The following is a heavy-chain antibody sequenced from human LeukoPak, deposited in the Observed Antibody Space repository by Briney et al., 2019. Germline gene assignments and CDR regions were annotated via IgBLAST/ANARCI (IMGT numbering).Heavy chain of an antibody. CDR2: INPSGGST. J-gene: IGHJ6*02. D-gene: IGHD1-1*01. Sequence: GASVKVSCKASGYTFTSYFMHWVRQAPGQGLEWMGIINPSGGSTSYAQKCQGRVTMTRATSTSTVYMELSSLRSEDTAVYYCARVELDYGMDVWGQGTTVTVSS. V-gene: IGHV1-46*01. CDR3: ARVELDYGMDV. CDR1: GYTFTSYF.